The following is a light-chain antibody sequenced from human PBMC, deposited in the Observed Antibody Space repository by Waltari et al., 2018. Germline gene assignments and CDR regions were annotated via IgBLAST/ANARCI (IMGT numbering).Light chain of an antibody. CDR1: SRDVGSYNL. V-gene: IGLV2-23*01. Sequence: QSALTQPASVSGSPGQSITISCTGTSRDVGSYNLVPWYQQQPGKAPKLMIYEGSKRPSGVSNRFSGSKSGNTASLTISGLQAEDEADYYCCSYAGSSTYVFGTGTKVTVL. CDR2: EGS. CDR3: CSYAGSSTYV. J-gene: IGLJ1*01.